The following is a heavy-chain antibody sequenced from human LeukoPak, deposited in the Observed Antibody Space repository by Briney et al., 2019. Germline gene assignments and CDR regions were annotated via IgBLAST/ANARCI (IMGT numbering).Heavy chain of an antibody. CDR2: TYNRSKWYY. V-gene: IGHV6-1*01. J-gene: IGHJ4*02. Sequence: SQTLSLTCAISGDSVSSNSAAWSWVRQSPSRGLEWLGRTYNRSKWYYDYAVSVKSRITINPDTSKNQFSLQLNSVTPEDTAVYYCARGATAYFDYWGQGTLVTVSS. CDR1: GDSVSSNSAA. D-gene: IGHD5-12*01. CDR3: ARGATAYFDY.